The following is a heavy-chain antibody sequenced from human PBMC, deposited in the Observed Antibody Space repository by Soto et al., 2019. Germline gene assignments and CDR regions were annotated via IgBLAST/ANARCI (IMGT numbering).Heavy chain of an antibody. CDR3: VRDMYWVAPFDY. D-gene: IGHD2-8*02. Sequence: EVQLVESGGGVVQPGGSLRLSCAASGFTFSNYWMSWVRHAPGKGLEWVANIKEDGSEIYYLDSVKGRFTISRDNATNSLHLQMNSLRVADTAVYHCVRDMYWVAPFDYWGQVTLVTVAS. CDR2: IKEDGSEI. V-gene: IGHV3-7*01. CDR1: GFTFSNYW. J-gene: IGHJ4*02.